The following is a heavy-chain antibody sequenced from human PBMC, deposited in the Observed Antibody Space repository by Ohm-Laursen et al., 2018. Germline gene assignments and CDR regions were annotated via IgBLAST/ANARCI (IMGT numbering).Heavy chain of an antibody. CDR3: AKDRAVTAAYYGMDV. CDR1: GFTFSDYY. D-gene: IGHD4-17*01. V-gene: IGHV3-23*01. CDR2: ISGSGGST. J-gene: IGHJ6*02. Sequence: SLRLSCAASGFTFSDYYMSWIRQAPGKGLEWVSAISGSGGSTYYADSVKGRFTISRDNSKNTLYLQMNSLRAEDTAVYYCAKDRAVTAAYYGMDVRGQGTTVTVSS.